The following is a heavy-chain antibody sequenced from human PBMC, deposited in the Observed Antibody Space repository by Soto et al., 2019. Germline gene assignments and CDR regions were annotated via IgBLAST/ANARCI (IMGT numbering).Heavy chain of an antibody. J-gene: IGHJ4*02. CDR1: TDSSSFTNSY. CDR2: SSYKGGT. V-gene: IGHV4-39*01. Sequence: QLQLQESGPGLVKPSETLSLTCTVSTDSSSFTNSYWGWIRQPPGKGLKWIGSSSYKGGTFYNPSIKGRVVISFDTSKKQSSLQVTSVTAADPAVYFCARHRIEVVWRGFDFWGQGSPVTVSS. CDR3: ARHRIEVVWRGFDF. D-gene: IGHD3-10*01.